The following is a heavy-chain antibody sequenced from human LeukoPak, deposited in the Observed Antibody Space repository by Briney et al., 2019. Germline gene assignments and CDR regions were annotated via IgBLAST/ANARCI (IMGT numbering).Heavy chain of an antibody. CDR1: GFTFSNYW. CDR3: ARGTLGYCSSTSCYKDRKYYYYYYYMDV. V-gene: IGHV3-7*01. CDR2: IKEDGSEK. D-gene: IGHD2-2*02. Sequence: PGGSLRLSCAASGFTFSNYWMSWVRQTPGKGLEWVANIKEDGSEKDYVDSVKGRFTISRDNAKNSLYLQMNSLRAEDTAVYYCARGTLGYCSSTSCYKDRKYYYYYYYMDVWGKGTTVTVSS. J-gene: IGHJ6*03.